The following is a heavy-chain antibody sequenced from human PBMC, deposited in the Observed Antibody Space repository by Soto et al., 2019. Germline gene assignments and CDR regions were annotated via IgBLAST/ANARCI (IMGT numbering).Heavy chain of an antibody. Sequence: PSETLSLTCTVSGRSISGYYWSWIRQPPGKGLEWIGYMYKAGSTVYNPPFKSRVTISVDTSKNQFSLKLNSVTAADTAVYYCARDLWGYCGTDCYPLDVWGQGTTVTVSS. D-gene: IGHD2-21*02. V-gene: IGHV4-59*01. CDR3: ARDLWGYCGTDCYPLDV. J-gene: IGHJ6*02. CDR1: GRSISGYY. CDR2: MYKAGST.